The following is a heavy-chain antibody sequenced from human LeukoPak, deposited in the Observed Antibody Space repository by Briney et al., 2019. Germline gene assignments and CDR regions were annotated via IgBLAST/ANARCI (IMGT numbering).Heavy chain of an antibody. CDR3: AKVGIYAAMVTDPAVY. CDR2: ISGSGGST. D-gene: IGHD5-18*01. CDR1: GFTISSYA. J-gene: IGHJ4*02. V-gene: IGHV3-23*01. Sequence: PGGSLRLSCAASGFTISSYAMSWVRQAPGKGLEWVSAISGSGGSTYYADSVKGRFAISRDNSKNTLYLQMNSLRAEDTAVYYCAKVGIYAAMVTDPAVYWGQGTLVTVSS.